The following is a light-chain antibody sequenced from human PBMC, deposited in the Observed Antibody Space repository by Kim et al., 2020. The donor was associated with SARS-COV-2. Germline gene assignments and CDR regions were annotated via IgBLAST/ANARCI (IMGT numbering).Light chain of an antibody. Sequence: SYELTKPPSVSVSPGQTARITCSGDKFNERYIKWYQHNPGQSPVLVIYQDDKRPSGIPERFSASSSGNTATLTISGTQAMDEADYFCQAWDVNTWVFGGGTQLTVL. CDR2: QDD. V-gene: IGLV3-1*01. J-gene: IGLJ3*02. CDR3: QAWDVNTWV. CDR1: KFNERY.